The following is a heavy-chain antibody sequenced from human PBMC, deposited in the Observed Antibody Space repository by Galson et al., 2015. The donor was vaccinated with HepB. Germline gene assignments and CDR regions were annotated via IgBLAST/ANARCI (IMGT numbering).Heavy chain of an antibody. D-gene: IGHD3-10*01. CDR3: ARDLVRGVRSPDY. CDR2: INPNSGGT. J-gene: IGHJ4*02. V-gene: IGHV1-2*02. CDR1: GYTFTGYY. Sequence: SVKVSCKASGYTFTGYYMHWVRQAPGQGLEWMGWINPNSGGTNYAQKFQGRVTMTRDTSISTAYMELSRLRSDDTAVYYCARDLVRGVRSPDYWGQGTLVTVSS.